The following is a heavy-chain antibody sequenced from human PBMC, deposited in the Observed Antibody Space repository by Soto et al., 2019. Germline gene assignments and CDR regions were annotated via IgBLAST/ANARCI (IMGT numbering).Heavy chain of an antibody. CDR3: ERDWRTAGTTGWFDP. CDR1: GFTFSTHA. D-gene: IGHD6-13*01. CDR2: ISYDGTTK. J-gene: IGHJ5*02. Sequence: QEQVVESGGGVVQPGRSLRLSCAASGFTFSTHAMHWVRQAPGRGLEWVASISYDGTTKDYADAVKGRFTIYRDNSKNAVYLQMNSLRSEDTALYYCERDWRTAGTTGWFDPWGQGTLVTVSS. V-gene: IGHV3-30-3*01.